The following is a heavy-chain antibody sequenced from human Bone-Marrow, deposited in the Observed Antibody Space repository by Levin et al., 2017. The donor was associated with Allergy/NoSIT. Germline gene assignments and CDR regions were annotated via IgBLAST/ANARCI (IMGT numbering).Heavy chain of an antibody. D-gene: IGHD4-17*01. J-gene: IGHJ3*01. CDR2: INPNSGAT. CDR3: AREVDLRGYDAFDV. V-gene: IGHV1-2*02. CDR1: GYTFTGYY. Sequence: GASVKVSCKASGYTFTGYYIHWVRQAPGQGLEWMGWINPNSGATDVAQKFQGRVTMTRDTSSTTAYMELRRLTSDDTAVYYCAREVDLRGYDAFDVWGQGTMVTVSS.